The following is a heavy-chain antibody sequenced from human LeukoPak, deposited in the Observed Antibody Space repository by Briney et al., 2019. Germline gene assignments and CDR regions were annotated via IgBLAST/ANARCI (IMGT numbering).Heavy chain of an antibody. CDR2: INHSGST. CDR3: ARPSGWYRFNYFDY. V-gene: IGHV4-34*01. D-gene: IGHD6-19*01. J-gene: IGHJ4*02. CDR1: GGSFSGYY. Sequence: SETLSLTCAVYGGSFSGYYWSWIRQPPGKGLEWIGEINHSGSTNYNPSLKSRVTISVDTSKNQFSLKPGSVTAADTAVYYCARPSGWYRFNYFDYWGQGTLVTVSS.